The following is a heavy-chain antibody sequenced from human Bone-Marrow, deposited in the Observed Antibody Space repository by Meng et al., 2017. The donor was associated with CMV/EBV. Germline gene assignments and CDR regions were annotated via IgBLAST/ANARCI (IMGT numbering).Heavy chain of an antibody. D-gene: IGHD2-2*01. J-gene: IGHJ5*02. V-gene: IGHV1-18*01. CDR1: GYTFIRYG. CDR2: INIYNGNT. CDR3: ARSYCSSTSCYWSDWFDP. Sequence: ASVKVSCKTSGYTFIRYGINWVRQAPGQGPEWMGWINIYNGNTNYAQKLQGRVTMTTDTSTSTAYMELRSLRSDDTAVYYCARSYCSSTSCYWSDWFDPWGQGTLVTVSS.